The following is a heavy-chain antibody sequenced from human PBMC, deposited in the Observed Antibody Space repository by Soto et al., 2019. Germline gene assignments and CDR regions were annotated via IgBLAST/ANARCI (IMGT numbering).Heavy chain of an antibody. J-gene: IGHJ4*02. CDR3: TTDLYTSSWYEGDY. D-gene: IGHD6-13*01. CDR1: GFTFSNAW. V-gene: IGHV3-15*07. CDR2: IKSKTDSGTT. Sequence: EVQLVESGGGLVQPGGSLRLSCAASGFTFSNAWMNWVRQAPGKGLEWVGRIKSKTDSGTTDYAAPVKGRFTISRDDSKNTLYLQMNSLKAEDTAVYYCTTDLYTSSWYEGDYWGQGTLVTVSS.